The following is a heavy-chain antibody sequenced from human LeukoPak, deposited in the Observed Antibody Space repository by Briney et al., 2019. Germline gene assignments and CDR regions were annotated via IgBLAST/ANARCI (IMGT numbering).Heavy chain of an antibody. J-gene: IGHJ6*02. V-gene: IGHV3-30*18. CDR2: ISYDGSNK. CDR3: AKRGSSGWYDRPINYGMDV. CDR1: GFTFSSYG. D-gene: IGHD6-19*01. Sequence: GRSLRLSCAASGFTFSSYGMHWVRQAPGKGLEWVAVISYDGSNKYYADSVKGRFTISRDNSKNTLYLQMNSLRAEDTAVYYCAKRGSSGWYDRPINYGMDVWGQGTTVTVSS.